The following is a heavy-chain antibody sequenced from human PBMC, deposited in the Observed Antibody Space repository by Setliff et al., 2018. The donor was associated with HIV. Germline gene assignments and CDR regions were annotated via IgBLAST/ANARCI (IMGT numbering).Heavy chain of an antibody. D-gene: IGHD4-17*01. J-gene: IGHJ6*02. Sequence: SETLSLTCTVSGGPTSSSSYYWGWIRQHPGKGLEWIGYIYHSGSAYYNPSLKSRVTISVDTSKNQFSLKLSSVTAADTAVYYCARDSYGDFFGISYDSFGMDVWGQGTTVTVSS. V-gene: IGHV4-31*03. CDR3: ARDSYGDFFGISYDSFGMDV. CDR1: GGPTSSSSYY. CDR2: IYHSGSA.